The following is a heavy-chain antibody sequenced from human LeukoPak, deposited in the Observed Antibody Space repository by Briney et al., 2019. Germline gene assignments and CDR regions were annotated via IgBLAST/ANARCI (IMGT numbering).Heavy chain of an antibody. CDR2: ISTSSSYT. V-gene: IGHV3-11*05. Sequence: GGSLRLSCTASGFTFSDYYLSWIRQAPGQGLELVSYISTSSSYTNYADSVKGRFTISRENAKNSLYLQMNSLRPEDAALYYCARAGYYQDSWDFYWGQGTLVTVSS. CDR1: GFTFSDYY. J-gene: IGHJ4*02. CDR3: ARAGYYQDSWDFY. D-gene: IGHD3-10*01.